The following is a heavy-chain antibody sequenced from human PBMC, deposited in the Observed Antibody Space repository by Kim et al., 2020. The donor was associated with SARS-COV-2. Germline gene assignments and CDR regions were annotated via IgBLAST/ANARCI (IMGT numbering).Heavy chain of an antibody. V-gene: IGHV4-38-2*02. J-gene: IGHJ4*02. CDR2: IYHSGST. CDR3: AREFRSSSWYVDY. Sequence: SETLSRTCTVSGYSISSGYYWGWIRQPPGKGLEWIGSIYHSGSTYYNPSLKSRVTISVDTSKNQFSLKLSSVTAADTAVYYCAREFRSSSWYVDYWGQGT. D-gene: IGHD6-13*01. CDR1: GYSISSGYY.